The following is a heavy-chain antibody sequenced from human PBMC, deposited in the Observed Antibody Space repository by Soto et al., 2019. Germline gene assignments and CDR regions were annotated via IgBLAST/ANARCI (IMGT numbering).Heavy chain of an antibody. CDR3: AREGILTGYYAFDI. J-gene: IGHJ3*02. Sequence: ASVKVSCKASGGTFSSYAISWVRQAPGQGLEWMGGIIPIFGTANYAQKFQGRVTITADKSTSTAYMELSSLRSEDTAVYYCAREGILTGYYAFDIWGQGTMVTVSS. D-gene: IGHD3-9*01. V-gene: IGHV1-69*06. CDR2: IIPIFGTA. CDR1: GGTFSSYA.